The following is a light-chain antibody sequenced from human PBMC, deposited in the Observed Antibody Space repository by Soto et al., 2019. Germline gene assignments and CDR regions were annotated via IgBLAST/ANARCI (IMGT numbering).Light chain of an antibody. CDR1: SGHSTYA. Sequence: QLVLTQSPSASASLGASVKFTCTLSSGHSTYAIAWHQQQPEKGPRYLMKLNSDGSHNKGDGIPDRFSGSSSGAERYLTISSLQSEDEADYYCQTWTTGFAVVFGGGTKLTVL. V-gene: IGLV4-69*01. J-gene: IGLJ2*01. CDR2: LNSDGSH. CDR3: QTWTTGFAVV.